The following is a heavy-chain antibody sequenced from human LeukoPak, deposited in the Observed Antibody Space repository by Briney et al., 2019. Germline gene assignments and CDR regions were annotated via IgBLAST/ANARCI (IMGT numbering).Heavy chain of an antibody. CDR1: GFTFTTYW. Sequence: PGGSLRLSCAASGFTFTTYWMSWVRQAPGKGLEWVSGISPSGDITYYADSVKGRFTISRDNSKNTVYLQMNSLRAEDTAVYYCAKDSAKKYDDYWGQGTLVTVSS. J-gene: IGHJ4*02. V-gene: IGHV3-23*01. CDR2: ISPSGDIT. D-gene: IGHD2/OR15-2a*01. CDR3: AKDSAKKYDDY.